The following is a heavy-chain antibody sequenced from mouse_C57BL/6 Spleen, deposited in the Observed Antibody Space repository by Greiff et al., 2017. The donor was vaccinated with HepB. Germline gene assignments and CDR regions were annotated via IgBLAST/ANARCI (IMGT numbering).Heavy chain of an antibody. CDR3: ARENVVATGRFAY. CDR1: GFSLTSYG. Sequence: VQLQQSGPGLVQPSQSLSITCTVSGFSLTSYGVHWVRQSPGKGLEWLGVIWSGGSTDYNAAFISRLSISKDNSKSQVFFKMNSLQADDTAIYYCARENVVATGRFAYWGQGTLVTVSA. J-gene: IGHJ3*01. D-gene: IGHD1-1*01. CDR2: IWSGGST. V-gene: IGHV2-2*01.